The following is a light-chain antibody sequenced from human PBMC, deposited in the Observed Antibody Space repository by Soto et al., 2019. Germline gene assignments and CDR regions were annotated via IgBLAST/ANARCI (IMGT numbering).Light chain of an antibody. J-gene: IGLJ2*01. CDR3: CSYATPRL. V-gene: IGLV2-23*02. CDR2: EVS. Sequence: QSVLTQPASVSGSPGQSITISCTGTSSDVGSYDLVSWYQQHPGKAPKLLLYEVSKWPSGVSIRFSGSKSGNTASLTISGLQAEDEADYYCCSYATPRLFGGGTKLTVL. CDR1: SSDVGSYDL.